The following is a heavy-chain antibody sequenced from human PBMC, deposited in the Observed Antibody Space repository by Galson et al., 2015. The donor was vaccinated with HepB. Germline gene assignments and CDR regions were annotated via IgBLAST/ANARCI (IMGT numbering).Heavy chain of an antibody. Sequence: LRLSCAASGFTFSSYSMNWVRQAPGKGLEWVSSISSSSSYIYYADSVKGRFTISRDNAKNSLYLQMNSLRAEDTAVYYCARVRAGDYYDSSGYYYLDAFDIWGQGTMVTVSS. CDR3: ARVRAGDYYDSSGYYYLDAFDI. J-gene: IGHJ3*02. V-gene: IGHV3-21*01. CDR2: ISSSSSYI. D-gene: IGHD3-22*01. CDR1: GFTFSSYS.